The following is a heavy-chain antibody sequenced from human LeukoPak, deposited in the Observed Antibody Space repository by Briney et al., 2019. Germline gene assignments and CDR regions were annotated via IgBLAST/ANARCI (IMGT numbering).Heavy chain of an antibody. Sequence: ASVKVSCKASGYTFTSYAMNWVRQAPGQGLAWMGWMNPNSGETGYAQNFQGGVTFTRDTSITAAYMELSSLRSEDTAVYYCARSTFGGNCNFDYWGQGTMVTVSS. CDR1: GYTFTSYA. D-gene: IGHD3-16*01. CDR2: MNPNSGET. J-gene: IGHJ4*02. V-gene: IGHV1-8*03. CDR3: ARSTFGGNCNFDY.